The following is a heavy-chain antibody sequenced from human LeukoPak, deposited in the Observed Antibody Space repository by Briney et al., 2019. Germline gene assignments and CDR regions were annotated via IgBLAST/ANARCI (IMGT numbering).Heavy chain of an antibody. V-gene: IGHV1-69*04. CDR1: GGTFSSYA. D-gene: IGHD2-21*02. CDR3: ARLDRGPKTLRNWFDP. J-gene: IGHJ5*02. Sequence: ASVKVSCKASGGTFSSYAISWVRQAPGQGLEWMGRIISILGIANYAQKFQGRVTITADKSTSTAYMELSSLRSEDTAVYYCARLDRGPKTLRNWFDPWGQGTLVTVSS. CDR2: IISILGIA.